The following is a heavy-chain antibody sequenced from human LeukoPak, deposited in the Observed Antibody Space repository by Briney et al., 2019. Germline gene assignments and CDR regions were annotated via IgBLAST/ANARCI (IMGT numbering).Heavy chain of an antibody. CDR2: ISGSGGST. CDR3: AKMNTYYYDSSGYLDY. J-gene: IGHJ4*02. V-gene: IGHV3-23*01. D-gene: IGHD3-22*01. Sequence: GGSLRLSCAASGFTFSSYSMNWVRQAPGKGLEWVSAISGSGGSTYYADSVKGRFTISRDNSKNTLYLQMNSLRAEDTAVYYCAKMNTYYYDSSGYLDYWGQGTLVTVSS. CDR1: GFTFSSYS.